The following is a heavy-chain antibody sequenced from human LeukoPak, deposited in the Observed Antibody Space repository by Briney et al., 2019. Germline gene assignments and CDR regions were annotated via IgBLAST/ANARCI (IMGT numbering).Heavy chain of an antibody. CDR2: INPSGGST. CDR3: ARDHGYYVGRWFHP. Sequence: YTFTSXYXHWVRQAPGQGLEXMXMINPSGGSTNYAQKLQGRVTMTRDTSTSTVYMEVSSLRSEDTAVYYCARDHGYYVGRWFHPWGQGTLVTVSS. V-gene: IGHV1-46*03. CDR1: YTFTSXY. D-gene: IGHD4-17*01. J-gene: IGHJ5*02.